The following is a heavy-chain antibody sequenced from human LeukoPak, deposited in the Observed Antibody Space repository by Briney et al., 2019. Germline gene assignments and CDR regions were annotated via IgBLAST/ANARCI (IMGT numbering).Heavy chain of an antibody. Sequence: PGGSLRLSCAASGFTFSSYSMNWVRQAPGKGLEWVSSISSSSSYIYYADSVKGRFTISRDNARNSLYLQMHSLRDEDTAVYYCARYGSGSHLGDYYDYHYMDVWGKGTTVTVSS. CDR2: ISSSSSYI. V-gene: IGHV3-21*01. CDR1: GFTFSSYS. CDR3: ARYGSGSHLGDYYDYHYMDV. J-gene: IGHJ6*03. D-gene: IGHD3-10*01.